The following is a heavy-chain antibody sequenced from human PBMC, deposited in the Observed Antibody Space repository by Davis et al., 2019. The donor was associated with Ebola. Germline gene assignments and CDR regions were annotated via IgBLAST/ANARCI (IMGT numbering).Heavy chain of an antibody. CDR3: ARGRGSSSWSTFDY. V-gene: IGHV3-23*01. D-gene: IGHD6-13*01. CDR2: ISGSGGST. J-gene: IGHJ4*02. CDR1: GFTFSSYW. Sequence: GESLKISCAASGFTFSSYWMSWVRQAPGKGLEWVSAISGSGGSTYYADSVKGRFTISRDNSKNTLYLQMNSLRAEDTAVYYCARGRGSSSWSTFDYWGQGTLVTVSS.